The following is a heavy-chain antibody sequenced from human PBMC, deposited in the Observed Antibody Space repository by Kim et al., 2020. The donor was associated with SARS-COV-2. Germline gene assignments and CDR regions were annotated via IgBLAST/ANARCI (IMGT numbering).Heavy chain of an antibody. V-gene: IGHV4-34*01. D-gene: IGHD5-18*01. Sequence: TSYNPSLKSRVTISVDTSKNQFSLKLSSVTAADTAVYYCARLNYSYGFDYWGQGTLVTVSS. J-gene: IGHJ4*02. CDR2: T. CDR3: ARLNYSYGFDY.